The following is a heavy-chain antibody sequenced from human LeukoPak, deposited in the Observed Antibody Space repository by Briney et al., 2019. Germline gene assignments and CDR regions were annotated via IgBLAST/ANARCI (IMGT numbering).Heavy chain of an antibody. CDR2: IYPGDSDT. V-gene: IGHV5-51*01. CDR3: ARHADDSSGYYYVDY. D-gene: IGHD3-22*01. CDR1: GYSFTSYW. J-gene: IGHJ4*02. Sequence: GESLKISCKGSGYSFTSYWIGWVRQMPGKGLEWMGIIYPGDSDTRYSPSFQGRVTTSADKSISTAYLQWSSLKASDTAMYYCARHADDSSGYYYVDYWGQGTLVTVSS.